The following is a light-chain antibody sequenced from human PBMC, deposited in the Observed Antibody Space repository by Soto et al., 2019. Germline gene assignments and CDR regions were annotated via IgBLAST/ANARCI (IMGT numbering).Light chain of an antibody. CDR2: DVS. J-gene: IGLJ1*01. Sequence: QSVLTQPASVSGSPGQSITISCTGTSSDVGGYNYVSWHQQHPGKAPKLMIYDVSNRPSGVSNRFSGSKSGNTASLTISGLQAEDEADYYCSSYTSSSTSVFGTGTKVTVL. CDR1: SSDVGGYNY. V-gene: IGLV2-14*01. CDR3: SSYTSSSTSV.